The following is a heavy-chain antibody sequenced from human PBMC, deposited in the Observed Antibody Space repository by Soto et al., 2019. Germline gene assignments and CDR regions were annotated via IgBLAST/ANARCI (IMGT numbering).Heavy chain of an antibody. J-gene: IGHJ6*02. Sequence: GESLKISWNGSGYSFTSYWIGWVRQMPGKGLEWMGIVYPGDSDTRYSPSFQGQVTISADKSISTAYLQWRSLKASDTAMYYCARQGGVYYDFWSGYYMAYYYYGMDVWGQGTTVTVSS. V-gene: IGHV5-51*01. CDR1: GYSFTSYW. D-gene: IGHD3-3*01. CDR3: ARQGGVYYDFWSGYYMAYYYYGMDV. CDR2: VYPGDSDT.